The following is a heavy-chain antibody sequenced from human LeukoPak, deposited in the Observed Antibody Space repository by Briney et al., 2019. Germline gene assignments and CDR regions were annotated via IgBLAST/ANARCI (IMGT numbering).Heavy chain of an antibody. J-gene: IGHJ4*02. Sequence: ASVKVSCKASGYTFTSYGISWVRQAPGQGLEWMGWISAYNGNTNYAQKLQGRVTMTTDTSTSTAYMELRSLRSDDTAVYYCATSSSGWYGDLPFDYWGQGTLVTVSS. CDR1: GYTFTSYG. CDR2: ISAYNGNT. CDR3: ATSSSGWYGDLPFDY. D-gene: IGHD6-19*01. V-gene: IGHV1-18*01.